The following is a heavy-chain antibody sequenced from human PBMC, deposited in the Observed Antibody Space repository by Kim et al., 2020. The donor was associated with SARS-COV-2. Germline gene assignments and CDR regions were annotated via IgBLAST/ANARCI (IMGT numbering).Heavy chain of an antibody. V-gene: IGHV4-39*07. CDR3: AREPMVRGVHNWFDP. CDR1: GGSISSSSYY. CDR2: IYYSGST. D-gene: IGHD3-10*01. Sequence: SETLSLTCTVSGGSISSSSYYWGWIRQPPGKGLEWIGSIYYSGSTYYNPSLKSRVTISVDTSKNQFSLKLSSVTAADTAVYYCAREPMVRGVHNWFDPWGQGTLVTVSS. J-gene: IGHJ5*02.